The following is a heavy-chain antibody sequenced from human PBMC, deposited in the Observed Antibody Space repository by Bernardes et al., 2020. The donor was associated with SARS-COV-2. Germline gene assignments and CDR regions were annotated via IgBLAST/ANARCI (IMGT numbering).Heavy chain of an antibody. CDR3: TRDTCGPSDT. CDR1: GFSVSSYW. Sequence: GGSLRLSCAASGFSVSSYWMHWVRQAPGKGLVWVSRITPDGTTTNYADSVKGRFTISRDNAKNTLFLHMNSLRDEDTAVYYCTRDTCGPSDTWGQGTLVTVSS. CDR2: ITPDGTTT. J-gene: IGHJ5*02. V-gene: IGHV3-74*01.